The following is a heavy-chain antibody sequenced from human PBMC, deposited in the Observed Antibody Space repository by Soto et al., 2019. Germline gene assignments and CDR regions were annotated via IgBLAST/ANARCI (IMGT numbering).Heavy chain of an antibody. V-gene: IGHV4-61*03. CDR3: ARGAGFSYASTWFDI. D-gene: IGHD5-18*01. CDR2: IYYTGST. CDR1: GASISGGTYY. Sequence: SETLSLTCTVSGASISGGTYYWTWIRRAPGKGLEWVGHIYYTGSTNYNPALNDRVTISVDTSKNHFSLQLTSVAAADTAVYYCARGAGFSYASTWFDIWGQGTLVTGSS. J-gene: IGHJ5*02.